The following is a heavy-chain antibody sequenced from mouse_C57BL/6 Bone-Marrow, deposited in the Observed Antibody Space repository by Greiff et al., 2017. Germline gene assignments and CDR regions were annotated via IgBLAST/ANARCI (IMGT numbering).Heavy chain of an antibody. CDR1: GFSLTSYG. CDR3: ASDYGSKLAY. V-gene: IGHV2-6*01. CDR2: IWGVGST. J-gene: IGHJ3*01. D-gene: IGHD1-1*01. Sequence: VNVVESGPGLVAPSQSLSITCTVSGFSLTSYGVDWVRQSPGKGLEWLGVIWGVGSTNYNSALKSRLSIRKDNSKSQVFLKMNSLQTDDTAMYYCASDYGSKLAYWGQGTLVTVSA.